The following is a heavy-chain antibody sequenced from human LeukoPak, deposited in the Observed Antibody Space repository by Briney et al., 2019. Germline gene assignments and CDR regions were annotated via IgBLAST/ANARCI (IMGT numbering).Heavy chain of an antibody. V-gene: IGHV4-4*02. J-gene: IGHJ4*02. Sequence: SETLSLTCGVSGGSVINTNWWTWVRQPPGKGLEWIGEVHLDGRTNYNPSLESRLTMSVDVSANQVSLKLTSVTAADTAVYYCAREGGFYRPLDYSGQGTLVTVSS. D-gene: IGHD3-3*01. CDR3: AREGGFYRPLDY. CDR2: VHLDGRT. CDR1: GGSVINTNW.